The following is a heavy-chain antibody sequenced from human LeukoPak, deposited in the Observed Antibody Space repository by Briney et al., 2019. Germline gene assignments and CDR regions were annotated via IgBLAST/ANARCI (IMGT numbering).Heavy chain of an antibody. CDR2: IHWNGGRT. V-gene: IGHV3-20*04. Sequence: PGGSLRLSCAASGFTFDNYGINWVRQAPGKGLEWVSRIHWNGGRTGYADSVKGRFTISRDNAKNSLYLQMNSLRVEDTAVYYCASRSFNSGWSPFDYWGQGTLVTVSS. D-gene: IGHD6-19*01. CDR1: GFTFDNYG. J-gene: IGHJ4*02. CDR3: ASRSFNSGWSPFDY.